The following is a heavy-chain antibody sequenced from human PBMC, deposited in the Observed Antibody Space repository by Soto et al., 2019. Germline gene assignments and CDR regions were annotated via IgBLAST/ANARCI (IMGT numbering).Heavy chain of an antibody. CDR3: AARREYCSGGSCSFDY. V-gene: IGHV4-31*03. CDR1: GGYISSGGYY. Sequence: PSETLSLTCTVSGGYISSGGYYWSWIRQHPGKGLEWIGYIYYSGSTYYNPSLKSRVTISVDTSKNQFSLKLSSVTAADTAVYYCAARREYCSGGSCSFDYWGQGTLVTVSS. D-gene: IGHD2-15*01. J-gene: IGHJ4*02. CDR2: IYYSGST.